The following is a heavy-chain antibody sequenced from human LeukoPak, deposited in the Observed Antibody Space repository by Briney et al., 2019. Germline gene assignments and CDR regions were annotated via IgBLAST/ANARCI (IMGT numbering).Heavy chain of an antibody. CDR3: AKEYGGNS. D-gene: IGHD4-23*01. Sequence: GGSLRLSCAASGFTFSVYAMTWVRQAPGKGLEWVSTISATGTGTYYADSVKGRFTISRDNSKNTLYLQMNSLRAEDTAVYYCAKEYGGNSWGQGTLVTVSS. V-gene: IGHV3-23*01. CDR2: ISATGTGT. CDR1: GFTFSVYA. J-gene: IGHJ4*02.